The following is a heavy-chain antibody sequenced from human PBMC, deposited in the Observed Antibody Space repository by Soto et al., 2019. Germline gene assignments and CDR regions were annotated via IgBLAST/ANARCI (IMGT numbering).Heavy chain of an antibody. CDR3: ATGGDFWSGSMDV. D-gene: IGHD3-3*01. V-gene: IGHV3-74*01. CDR2: MNGEGSST. Sequence: EVQLVESGGGLVQPGGSLRLSCAASGFTFSKSWMHWVRQAPGKGLVWVSRMNGEGSSTTYADSVEGRFSISRYNARNTLYLQMNSLRAEDTAVYYCATGGDFWSGSMDVWGQGTTVTVSS. CDR1: GFTFSKSW. J-gene: IGHJ6*01.